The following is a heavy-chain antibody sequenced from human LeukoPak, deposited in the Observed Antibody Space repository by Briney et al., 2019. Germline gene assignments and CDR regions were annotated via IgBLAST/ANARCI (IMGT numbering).Heavy chain of an antibody. J-gene: IGHJ4*02. D-gene: IGHD2-15*01. Sequence: SETLSLTCTVSGGSISTYYWSWIRQPPGKGLEYIGYIYYNGSTNYNPSLKSRVTISVDTSKNQFSLKLSSMTAADTAVYYCARVACSGGSCYNFDYWGQGSLVTASS. CDR2: IYYNGST. CDR1: GGSISTYY. V-gene: IGHV4-59*01. CDR3: ARVACSGGSCYNFDY.